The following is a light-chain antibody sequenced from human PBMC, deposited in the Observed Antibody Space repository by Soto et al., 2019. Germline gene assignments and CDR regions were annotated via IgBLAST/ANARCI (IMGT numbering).Light chain of an antibody. J-gene: IGLJ1*01. Sequence: QSVLTRPASVSGSPGQSITMSCTGTSSDGGGYNSVSWYQHHPGKAPKLMIYEVSNRPSGVSDRFSGSKSGNTASLTISGLQAEDEADYYCSSYTTNTGLEYVFGTGTKVTVL. CDR3: SSYTTNTGLEYV. V-gene: IGLV2-14*01. CDR2: EVS. CDR1: SSDGGGYNS.